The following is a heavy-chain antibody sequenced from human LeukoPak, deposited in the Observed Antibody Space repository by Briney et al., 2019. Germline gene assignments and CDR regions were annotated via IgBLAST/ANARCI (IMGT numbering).Heavy chain of an antibody. J-gene: IGHJ5*02. CDR3: TRDLLGGSGTFDP. CDR2: INPDSGDT. Sequence: PLASVKVSCKASGYSFTGYYLHWVRQAPGQGLEWMGWINPDSGDTNYLQQFQGRVTMTRGTSITTAYMELSRLRSDDTAVYYCTRDLLGGSGTFDPWGQGTLVTVSS. D-gene: IGHD3-10*01. V-gene: IGHV1-2*02. CDR1: GYSFTGYY.